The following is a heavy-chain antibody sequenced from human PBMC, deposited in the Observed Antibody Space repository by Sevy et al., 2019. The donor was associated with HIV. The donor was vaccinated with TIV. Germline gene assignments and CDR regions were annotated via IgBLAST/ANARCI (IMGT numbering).Heavy chain of an antibody. CDR1: GFTFSSYA. V-gene: IGHV3-30*14. J-gene: IGHJ4*02. Sequence: GGSLRLSCAASGFTFSSYAMHWVRQAPGKGLEWVAMTSYDGRNKYHADSVKGRFTISRDNSKNTLYLQMNSLRAEDTAVYCAARTNYYEDYWGQGTLVTVSS. CDR2: TSYDGRNK. D-gene: IGHD3-16*01. CDR3: ARTNYYEDY.